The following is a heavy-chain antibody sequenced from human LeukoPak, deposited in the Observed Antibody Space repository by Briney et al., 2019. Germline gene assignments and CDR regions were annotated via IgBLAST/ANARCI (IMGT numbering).Heavy chain of an antibody. CDR3: ASSEYSSSSRENWFDP. CDR1: GGTFSSYA. V-gene: IGHV1-69*04. D-gene: IGHD6-6*01. J-gene: IGHJ5*02. CDR2: IIPILGIA. Sequence: SVKVSCKASGGTFSSYAISWVRQAPGQGLEWMGRIIPILGIANYAQKFQGRVTITADKSTSTAYTELSSLRSEDTAVYYCASSEYSSSSRENWFDPWGQGTLVTVSS.